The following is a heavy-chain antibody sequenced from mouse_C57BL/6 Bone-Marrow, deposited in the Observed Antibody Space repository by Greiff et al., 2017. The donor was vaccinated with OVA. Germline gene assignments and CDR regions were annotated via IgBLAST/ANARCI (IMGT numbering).Heavy chain of an antibody. CDR1: GYTFTSYG. J-gene: IGHJ2*01. V-gene: IGHV1-81*01. CDR2: IYPRSGNT. Sequence: QVHVKQSGAELARPGASVKLSCKASGYTFTSYGISWVKQRTGQGLAWIGEIYPRSGNTYYNEKFKGKATLTADKSSSTAYMERRSLTSEDSAVYFCARADDYGGGGQGTTLTVSS. CDR3: ARADDYGG. D-gene: IGHD2-4*01.